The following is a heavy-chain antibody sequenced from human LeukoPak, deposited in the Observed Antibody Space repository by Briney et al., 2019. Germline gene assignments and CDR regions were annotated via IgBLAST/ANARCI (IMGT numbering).Heavy chain of an antibody. CDR2: ISGSGGNT. CDR1: GYTFSSYA. CDR3: AKTVSGSHSYQGGDY. D-gene: IGHD3-16*02. V-gene: IGHV3-23*01. Sequence: GGSLRLSCAASGYTFSSYAMSWVRQAPGKGLEWVSAISGSGGNTYYADSVKGRFTMSRDNSKNTLYLQMNGLRAEDTAVYFCAKTVSGSHSYQGGDYWGQGTLVTVST. J-gene: IGHJ4*02.